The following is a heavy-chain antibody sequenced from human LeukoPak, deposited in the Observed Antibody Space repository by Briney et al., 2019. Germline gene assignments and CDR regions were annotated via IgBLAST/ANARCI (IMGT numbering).Heavy chain of an antibody. Sequence: SQTLSLTCTVSGGSISSGGYYWSWIRQHPGKGLEWIGYIYYSGSTYYNPSLKSRVTISVDTSKNQFSLKLSSVTAADPAVYYWARGGGLRIFDYWARGPLVTVSS. D-gene: IGHD4-17*01. CDR1: GGSISSGGYY. CDR2: IYYSGST. V-gene: IGHV4-31*03. J-gene: IGHJ4*02. CDR3: ARGGGLRIFDY.